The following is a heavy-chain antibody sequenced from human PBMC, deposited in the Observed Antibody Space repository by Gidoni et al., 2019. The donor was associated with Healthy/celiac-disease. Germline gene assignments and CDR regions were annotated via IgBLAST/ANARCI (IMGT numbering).Heavy chain of an antibody. CDR1: GFTFRDDY. Sequence: QVQLVESGGGLVKPGGSRRLYGAASGFTFRDDYMSWIRQAPGKGLEWVSYISSSSSYTTYADSVKGRFTISRDNAKNSLYLQMNSLRAEDTAVYYCAKEIYGLGSYYNLRRGMDVWGQGTTVTVSS. D-gene: IGHD3-10*01. J-gene: IGHJ6*02. CDR2: ISSSSSYT. CDR3: AKEIYGLGSYYNLRRGMDV. V-gene: IGHV3-11*06.